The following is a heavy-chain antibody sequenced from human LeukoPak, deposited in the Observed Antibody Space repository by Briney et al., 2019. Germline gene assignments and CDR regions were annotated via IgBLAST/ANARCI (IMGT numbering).Heavy chain of an antibody. V-gene: IGHV1-8*01. CDR1: GYTFTSYD. Sequence: ASVKVSCKASGYTFTSYDINWVRQATGQGLEWMGWMNPNSGNTGYAQKFQGRVTMTRSTSLSTAYMELSSLRSEDTAVYYCARRFPLDYYYGMDVWGQGTTVTVSS. CDR3: ARRFPLDYYYGMDV. D-gene: IGHD2-21*01. CDR2: MNPNSGNT. J-gene: IGHJ6*02.